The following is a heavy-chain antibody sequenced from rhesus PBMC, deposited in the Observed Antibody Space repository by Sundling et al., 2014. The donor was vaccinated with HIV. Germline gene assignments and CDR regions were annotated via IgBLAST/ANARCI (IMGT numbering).Heavy chain of an antibody. D-gene: IGHD3-28*01. CDR2: ISSGGNT. CDR1: GFTFSTYA. J-gene: IGHJ4*01. V-gene: IGHV3-103*01. CDR3: AKDHYYDSGPY. Sequence: EVQLVESGGGLAKPGGSLRLSCAASGFTFSTYAMHWVRQAPGKGLEWVSVISSGGNTYYADSVKGRFTISRDNSKNTLSLQMNSLRAEDTAVYYCAKDHYYDSGPYWGQGVLVTVSS.